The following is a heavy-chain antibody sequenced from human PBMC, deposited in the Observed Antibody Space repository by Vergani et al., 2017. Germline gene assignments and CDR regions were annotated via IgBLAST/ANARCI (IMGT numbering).Heavy chain of an antibody. Sequence: QVQLVESGGGLVKPGGSLRLSCAASGFSFSDHYMTWIRQAPGKGLEWVSYISNSGNTIEYADSVKGRFSISRDNAKSSLFLQMDSLRAEDTAVYYCARDGVNYYDSSGTNDYWGQGTLVTVSS. V-gene: IGHV3-11*01. D-gene: IGHD3-22*01. CDR3: ARDGVNYYDSSGTNDY. CDR1: GFSFSDHY. J-gene: IGHJ4*02. CDR2: ISNSGNTI.